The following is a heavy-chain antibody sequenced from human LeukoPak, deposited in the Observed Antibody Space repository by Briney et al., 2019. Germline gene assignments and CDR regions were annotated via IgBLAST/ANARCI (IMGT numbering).Heavy chain of an antibody. CDR1: GFTFSSYA. J-gene: IGHJ4*02. CDR3: ARDISGYALGYYFDY. CDR2: INWNGGST. Sequence: GAGGSLRLSCAASGFTFSSYAMSWVRQAPGKGLEWVSGINWNGGSTGYADSVKGRFTISRDNAKNSLYLQMNSLRAEDTALYYCARDISGYALGYYFDYWGQGTLVTVSS. V-gene: IGHV3-20*04. D-gene: IGHD5-12*01.